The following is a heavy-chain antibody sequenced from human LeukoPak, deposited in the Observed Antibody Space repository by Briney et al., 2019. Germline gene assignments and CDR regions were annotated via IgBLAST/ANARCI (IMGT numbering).Heavy chain of an antibody. CDR1: GGSISSYY. J-gene: IGHJ4*02. Sequence: SETLSLTCTVSGGSISSYYWSWIRQPPGKGLEWIGYIYYSGSTSYNPSLKSRVTISVDTSKNQFSLKLSSVTAADTAVYYCARYSGSYPNYFDYWGQGTLVTVSS. V-gene: IGHV4-59*01. CDR3: ARYSGSYPNYFDY. D-gene: IGHD1-26*01. CDR2: IYYSGST.